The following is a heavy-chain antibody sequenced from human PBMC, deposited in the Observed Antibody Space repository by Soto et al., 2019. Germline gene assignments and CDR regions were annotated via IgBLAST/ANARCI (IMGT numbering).Heavy chain of an antibody. V-gene: IGHV3-30-3*01. J-gene: IGHJ3*02. CDR1: GFTFSSYA. D-gene: IGHD3-10*01. Sequence: GGSLRLSCAASGFTFSSYAMHWVRQAPGKGLEWVAVISYDGSNKYYADSVKGRFTISRDNSKNTLYLQMNSLRAEDTAVYYCARDQGTYYYGSGSLGSAFDIWGQGTMVTVSS. CDR3: ARDQGTYYYGSGSLGSAFDI. CDR2: ISYDGSNK.